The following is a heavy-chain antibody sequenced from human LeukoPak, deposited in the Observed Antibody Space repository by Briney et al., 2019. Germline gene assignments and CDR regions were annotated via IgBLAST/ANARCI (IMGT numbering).Heavy chain of an antibody. CDR3: AGPRYDFVWGGYLDY. CDR2: ISTSGESA. V-gene: IGHV3-23*01. D-gene: IGHD3-16*02. J-gene: IGHJ4*02. CDR1: GFTFSSYA. Sequence: PGGSLRLSCPVSGFTFSSYAMSWVRQAPGGGLEWVSFISTSGESAYYADSVKGRFTISRDNAKNTLYLKMNSLRDEDTAVYYCAGPRYDFVWGGYLDYWGQGTLVTVSS.